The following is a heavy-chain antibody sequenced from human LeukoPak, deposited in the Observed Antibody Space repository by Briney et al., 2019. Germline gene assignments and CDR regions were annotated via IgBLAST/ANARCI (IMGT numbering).Heavy chain of an antibody. Sequence: SRTLSLTCAISGDSVSGNSAAWNWIRQSPSKGLEWLGRTYYRSKWYYDYATSVKGRITINPDTSKNQFSLQLTSVTPEDSAIYYCAYGSTFAIWGQGTVVSVSS. CDR2: TYYRSKWYY. CDR3: AYGSTFAI. J-gene: IGHJ3*02. CDR1: GDSVSGNSAA. D-gene: IGHD3-10*01. V-gene: IGHV6-1*01.